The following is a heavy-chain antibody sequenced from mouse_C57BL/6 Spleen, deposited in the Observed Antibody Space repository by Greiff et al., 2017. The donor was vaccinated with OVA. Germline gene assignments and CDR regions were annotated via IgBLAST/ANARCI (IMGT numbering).Heavy chain of an antibody. CDR3: TDDYDYDSFFAY. V-gene: IGHV6-3*01. Sequence: EVQLQQSGGGLVQPGGSMKLSCVASGFTFSNYWMNWVRQSPEKGLEWVAQIRLKSDNYATHYAESVKGRFTISRDDSKSSVYLQMNNLRAEDTGIYYCTDDYDYDSFFAYWGQGTLVTVSA. CDR1: GFTFSNYW. CDR2: IRLKSDNYAT. J-gene: IGHJ3*01. D-gene: IGHD2-4*01.